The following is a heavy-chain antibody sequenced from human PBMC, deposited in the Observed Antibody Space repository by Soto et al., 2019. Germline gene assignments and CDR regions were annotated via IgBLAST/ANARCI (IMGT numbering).Heavy chain of an antibody. Sequence: PGGSLRLSCTASGFTFSSYAMSWVRQAPGKXLEWVSAISGSGGSTYYADSVKGRFTISRDNSKNTLYLQMNSLRAEDTAVYYCAITEGGSEGFGYYYGMDVWGQGTTVTVSS. V-gene: IGHV3-23*01. CDR2: ISGSGGST. CDR1: GFTFSSYA. CDR3: AITEGGSEGFGYYYGMDV. J-gene: IGHJ6*02. D-gene: IGHD3-10*01.